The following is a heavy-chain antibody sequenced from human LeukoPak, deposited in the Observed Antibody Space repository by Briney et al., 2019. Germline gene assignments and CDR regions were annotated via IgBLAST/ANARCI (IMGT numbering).Heavy chain of an antibody. J-gene: IGHJ4*02. D-gene: IGHD3-3*01. Sequence: PGESLKISCKGSGYSFTSYWIGWVRQMPGKGLEWMGIIYPGDSDTRYSPSFQGQVTISADKSISTAYLQWSSLKASDTAMYYCARWYYDFWSGYYRGEPVWGQGTLVTVSS. CDR1: GYSFTSYW. CDR3: ARWYYDFWSGYYRGEPV. V-gene: IGHV5-51*01. CDR2: IYPGDSDT.